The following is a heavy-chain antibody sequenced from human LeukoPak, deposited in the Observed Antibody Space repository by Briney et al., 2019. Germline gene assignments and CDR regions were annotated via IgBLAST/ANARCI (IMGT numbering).Heavy chain of an antibody. J-gene: IGHJ5*02. CDR3: ARPGYCSGGSCANWFDP. CDR1: GYSFTSYW. D-gene: IGHD2-15*01. V-gene: IGHV5-51*01. CDR2: IYPGDSDT. Sequence: GESLKISCKGSGYSFTSYWIGWVRQMPGKGLEWMGIIYPGDSDTRYSPSFQGQVTISADKSISTAYLQWSSLKASDTAMYYRARPGYCSGGSCANWFDPWGQGSLVTVSS.